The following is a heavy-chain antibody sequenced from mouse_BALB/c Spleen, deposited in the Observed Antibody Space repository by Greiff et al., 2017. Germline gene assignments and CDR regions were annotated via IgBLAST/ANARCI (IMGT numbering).Heavy chain of an antibody. V-gene: IGHV3-2*02. CDR2: ISYSGST. CDR1: GYSITSDYA. Sequence: EVKLMESGPGLVKPSQSLSLTCTVTGYSITSDYAWNWIRQFPGNKLEWMGYISYSGSTSYNPSLKSRISITRDTSKNQFFLQLNSVTTEDTATYYCARDWERSSFAYWGQGTLVTVSA. D-gene: IGHD4-1*01. J-gene: IGHJ3*01. CDR3: ARDWERSSFAY.